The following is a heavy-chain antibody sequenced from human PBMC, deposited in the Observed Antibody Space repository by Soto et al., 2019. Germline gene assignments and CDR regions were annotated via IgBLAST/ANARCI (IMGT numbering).Heavy chain of an antibody. J-gene: IGHJ6*02. D-gene: IGHD4-17*01. V-gene: IGHV1-58*02. CDR2: IVVGSGNT. CDR3: ARDGRTTVTTLYGMDV. Sequence: SVKVSCKASGFTFTSSAMQWVRQARGQRLEWIGWIVVGSGNTNYAQKFQERVTITRDMSTSTAYMELSSLRSEDTAVYYCARDGRTTVTTLYGMDVWGQGTTVTVSS. CDR1: GFTFTSSA.